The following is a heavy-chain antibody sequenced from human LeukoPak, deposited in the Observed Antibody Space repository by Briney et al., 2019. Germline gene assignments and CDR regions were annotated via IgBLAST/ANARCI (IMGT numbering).Heavy chain of an antibody. CDR1: GGSISNTSYY. D-gene: IGHD6-19*01. CDR3: ARAAGAVAGSIDY. CDR2: IYYTGTT. J-gene: IGHJ4*02. Sequence: SETLSLTCTVSGGSISNTSYYWAWIRQPPGRGLEWIGSIYYTGTTFDNPSLKSRVTISVDTSKNQFSLKLSSVTAADTAVYYCARAAGAVAGSIDYWGQGTLVTVSS. V-gene: IGHV4-39*07.